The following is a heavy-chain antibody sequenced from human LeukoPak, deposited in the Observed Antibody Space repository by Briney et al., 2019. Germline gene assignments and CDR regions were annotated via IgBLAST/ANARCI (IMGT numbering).Heavy chain of an antibody. CDR3: AKGYCRGNSCYDDRGAFDY. J-gene: IGHJ4*02. D-gene: IGHD2-2*01. V-gene: IGHV4-38-2*02. Sequence: SETLSLTCSVSGYSISSGNYWGWIRLPPGKGLQWIGSIYHSGSTYYNPSLKSRVTISVDASKNQFSLKLSSVTAADTAVYYCAKGYCRGNSCYDDRGAFDYWGQGTLVTVSS. CDR1: GYSISSGNY. CDR2: IYHSGST.